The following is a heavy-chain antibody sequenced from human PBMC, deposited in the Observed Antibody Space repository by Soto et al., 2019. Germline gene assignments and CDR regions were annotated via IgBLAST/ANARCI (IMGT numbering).Heavy chain of an antibody. J-gene: IGHJ4*02. CDR1: GGTFNNYA. CDR2: IIPIFGTA. Sequence: QVHLVQSGAEVKKPGSSVKVSCKASGGTFNNYAISWVRQAPGRGLEWMGGIIPIFGTANYAQKFQGRVTISADESTSTAYMELSSLRSEDTAVYYCARAQDYGGPYFDYWGQGTLVTVSS. D-gene: IGHD4-17*01. V-gene: IGHV1-69*12. CDR3: ARAQDYGGPYFDY.